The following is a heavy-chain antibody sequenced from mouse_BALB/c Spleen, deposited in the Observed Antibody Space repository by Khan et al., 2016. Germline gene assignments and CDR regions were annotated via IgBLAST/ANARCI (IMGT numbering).Heavy chain of an antibody. V-gene: IGHV1-63*02. J-gene: IGHJ4*01. CDR2: IYPGGDYT. CDR1: GYIFTDYW. D-gene: IGHD1-1*01. CDR3: SRNPDGCRYGARDY. Sequence: QVQLQQSGAELARPGTSVKMSCKVAGYIFTDYWIGWVKQRPGHGLEWIGDIYPGGDYTNYNEKFKGKATLTADTSSSTVNLQLSSLTSEDAAIYFGSRNPDGCRYGARDYGGPGTSVTVSS.